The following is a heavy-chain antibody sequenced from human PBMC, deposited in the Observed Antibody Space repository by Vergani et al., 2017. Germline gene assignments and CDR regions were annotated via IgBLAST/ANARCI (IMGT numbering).Heavy chain of an antibody. CDR3: VRTVALWFGETKDVGWFDP. V-gene: IGHV4-38-2*01. D-gene: IGHD3-10*01. Sequence: QVQLLESGPGLLKPSETLSLTCSVSGYSITSGYYWGWIRQPPGRGLEWIGSIYHTGSAYYNPSLKSRVTVSGDTSMNQVSLKLNSVTAADTAVYYCVRTVALWFGETKDVGWFDPWGQGTLVTVTS. J-gene: IGHJ5*02. CDR2: IYHTGSA. CDR1: GYSITSGYY.